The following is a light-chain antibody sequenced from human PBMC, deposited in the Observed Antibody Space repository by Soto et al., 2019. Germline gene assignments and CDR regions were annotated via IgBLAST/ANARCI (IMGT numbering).Light chain of an antibody. CDR2: TTS. V-gene: IGKV1-39*01. J-gene: IGKJ2*01. CDR3: QQTFSVPYT. Sequence: DIQMTQSPSPLSASVGDRVTITCRASQSISKFLNWNQQKPGQAPRLLIYTTSTLQSGVPSRFSGGVSGTEYSLTISGLQPEDFATYYCQQTFSVPYTFGQGTKLDIK. CDR1: QSISKF.